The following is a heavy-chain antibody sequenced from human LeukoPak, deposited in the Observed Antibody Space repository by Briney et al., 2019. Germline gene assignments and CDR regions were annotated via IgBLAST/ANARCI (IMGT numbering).Heavy chain of an antibody. CDR1: GGSISSYY. CDR2: IYYSGST. J-gene: IGHJ4*02. Sequence: SETLSLTCTVSGGSISSYYWSWIRQPPGKGLGWIGYIYYSGSTNYNPSLKSRVTISVDTSKNQFSLKLSSVTAADTAVYYCARELGYDDDYWGQGTLVTVSS. D-gene: IGHD3-3*01. V-gene: IGHV4-59*01. CDR3: ARELGYDDDY.